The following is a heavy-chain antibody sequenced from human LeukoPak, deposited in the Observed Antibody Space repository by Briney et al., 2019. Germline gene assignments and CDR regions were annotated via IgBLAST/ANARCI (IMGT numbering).Heavy chain of an antibody. D-gene: IGHD5-18*01. CDR1: GGSISSGSYY. J-gene: IGHJ6*03. CDR3: ARDSSDTAMVNYYYYYMDV. V-gene: IGHV4-61*02. Sequence: SETLSLTCTVSGGSISSGSYYWSWIRQPAGKGLEWIGRIYTSGTITYNPSLKSRVTMSVDTSKNQFSLKLSSVTAADTAVYYCARDSSDTAMVNYYYYYMDVWGKGTTVTISS. CDR2: IYTSGTI.